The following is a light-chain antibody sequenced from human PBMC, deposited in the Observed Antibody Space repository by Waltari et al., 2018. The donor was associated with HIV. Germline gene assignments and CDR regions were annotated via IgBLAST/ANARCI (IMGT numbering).Light chain of an antibody. V-gene: IGKV3-20*01. CDR1: QSIISNH. Sequence: EIVLTQSPGTLSLSPGERATLSCRASQSIISNHLAWYQQTPGQAPRLLIYGASSRATGIPDRFSGSGSVTDFTLTISRLEPEDFAVYYCQQYGSSPWTFGQGTKVEIK. CDR3: QQYGSSPWT. CDR2: GAS. J-gene: IGKJ1*01.